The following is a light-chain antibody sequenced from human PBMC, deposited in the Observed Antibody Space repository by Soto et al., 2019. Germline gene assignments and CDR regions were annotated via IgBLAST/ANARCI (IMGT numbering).Light chain of an antibody. CDR3: QQYYSTPIT. Sequence: DILMTQSPDSLAVSVGERATINCKSSQRVLYSSNNKNYLAWYQQKPGQPPKLLIYWASTRESGVPDRFSGSGSGTDFTLTISSLHAEDVAVYYCQQYYSTPITFGQGTRLEIK. CDR2: WAS. CDR1: QRVLYSSNNKNY. V-gene: IGKV4-1*01. J-gene: IGKJ5*01.